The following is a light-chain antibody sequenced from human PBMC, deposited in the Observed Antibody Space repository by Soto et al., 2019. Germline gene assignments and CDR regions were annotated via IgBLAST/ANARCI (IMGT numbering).Light chain of an antibody. CDR3: QAWDSSTHYV. CDR1: KLGDKY. Sequence: SYELTQPPSVSVSPGQTASITCSGDKLGDKYACWYQQKPGQSPVLVIYQDSKRPSGIPERFSGSNSGNTATLTISGTQAMDEADYYCQAWDSSTHYVFGTGTKVPVL. J-gene: IGLJ1*01. V-gene: IGLV3-1*01. CDR2: QDS.